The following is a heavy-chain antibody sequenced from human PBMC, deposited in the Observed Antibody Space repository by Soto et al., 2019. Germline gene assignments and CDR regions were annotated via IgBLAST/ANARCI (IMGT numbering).Heavy chain of an antibody. Sequence: PGGTLRRSCAPSVFTFSGHRMSWVGQAPGKGLEWVANIKQDGSEKYYVDSVKGRLTISRDNAKNSLYLQMNSLRAEDTAVYYCASDDYVWGSYRFSRFDYWGQGTLVTVSS. CDR1: VFTFSGHR. V-gene: IGHV3-7*01. J-gene: IGHJ4*02. CDR2: IKQDGSEK. D-gene: IGHD3-16*02. CDR3: ASDDYVWGSYRFSRFDY.